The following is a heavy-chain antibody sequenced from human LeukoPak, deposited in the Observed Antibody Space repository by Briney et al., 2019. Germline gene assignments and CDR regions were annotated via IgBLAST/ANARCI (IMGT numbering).Heavy chain of an antibody. CDR1: GGSFSGYL. V-gene: IGHV4-34*01. CDR2: VNYRGSP. J-gene: IGHJ4*02. D-gene: IGHD3-22*01. Sequence: SETLSLTCDVPGGSFSGYLWSWIRQSPGKGLEWIGEVNYRGSPNYNPSLESRVTISVDTSKNQLSLKLSSVTAADTAVYYCARLLYYDSSGYPNYYFDYWGQGTLVTVSS. CDR3: ARLLYYDSSGYPNYYFDY.